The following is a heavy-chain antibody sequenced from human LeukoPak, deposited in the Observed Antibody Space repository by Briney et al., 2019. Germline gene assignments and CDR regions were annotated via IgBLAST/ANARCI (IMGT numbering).Heavy chain of an antibody. D-gene: IGHD2-15*01. J-gene: IGHJ4*02. V-gene: IGHV4-34*01. CDR3: ARGPIVVVAATWDY. CDR2: INHSGST. Sequence: SETLSLTCAVYGGSFSGYYWSWIRQPPGKGLEWIGEINHSGSTNYNPSLKSRVTISVGTSKNQFSLKLSSVTAADTAVYYCARGPIVVVAATWDYWGQGTLVTVSS. CDR1: GGSFSGYY.